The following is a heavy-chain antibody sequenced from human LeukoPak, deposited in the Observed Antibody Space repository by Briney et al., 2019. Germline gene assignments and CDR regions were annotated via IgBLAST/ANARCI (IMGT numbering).Heavy chain of an antibody. CDR1: GFTFSRYA. CDR2: ITGSGSEI. Sequence: GGSLRLSCAGSGFTFSRYAMSWDRHVPGKGLEWVSAITGSGSEIFSTDSVKGRFTISRDNAKNTLYLQMNNLRAEDTAIYYCAKDRFGSGGPNWFGPWGQGTLVTVSS. V-gene: IGHV3-23*01. D-gene: IGHD3-10*01. CDR3: AKDRFGSGGPNWFGP. J-gene: IGHJ5*02.